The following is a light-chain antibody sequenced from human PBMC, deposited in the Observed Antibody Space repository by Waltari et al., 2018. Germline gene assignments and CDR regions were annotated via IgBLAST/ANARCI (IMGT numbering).Light chain of an antibody. CDR2: NAS. CDR1: QSVSSY. CDR3: MQTTHSWT. Sequence: EIVLTQSPATLSLSPGERATLPCRASQSVSSYLAWYHHKPGQAPRPLIYNASNRATGIPARCSGSGSGTDFTLTISSLEPEDFAVYYCMQTTHSWTFGQGTKVEIK. V-gene: IGKV3-11*01. J-gene: IGKJ1*01.